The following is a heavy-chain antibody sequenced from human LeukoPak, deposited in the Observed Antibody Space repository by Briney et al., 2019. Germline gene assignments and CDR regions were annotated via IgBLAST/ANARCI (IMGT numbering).Heavy chain of an antibody. J-gene: IGHJ4*02. CDR1: GFTFSSYS. V-gene: IGHV3-48*01. Sequence: GGSLRLSCAASGFTFSSYSINWVRQAPGKGLEWVSYISSSSSTIYHADSVKGRFTVSRDNAKNSLYLQMNSLRAEDTAVYYCARVTLRGVWKRSFDYWGQGTLVTVSS. CDR3: ARVTLRGVWKRSFDY. D-gene: IGHD3-10*01. CDR2: ISSSSSTI.